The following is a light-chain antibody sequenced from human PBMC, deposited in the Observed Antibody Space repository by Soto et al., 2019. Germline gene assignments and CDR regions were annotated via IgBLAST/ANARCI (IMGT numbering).Light chain of an antibody. Sequence: EIVLTQSPGTLSLSPGERATLSCRASQSVSSSYLAWYQQKPGQAPRLLIYGASSRATGIPDRFSGSGSGTGFAKKSLRLEAEAVAVYEWQQYGSSTRTFGRGTKVDIK. CDR2: GAS. J-gene: IGKJ1*01. CDR1: QSVSSSY. CDR3: QQYGSSTRT. V-gene: IGKV3-20*01.